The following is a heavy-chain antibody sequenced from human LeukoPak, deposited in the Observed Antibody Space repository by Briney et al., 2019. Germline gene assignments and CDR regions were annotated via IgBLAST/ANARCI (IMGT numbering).Heavy chain of an antibody. CDR2: ILPIFGIA. CDR3: ARTGYCTNGVCYAHYYFYYMDV. Sequence: SVKVFCKASGRTSSSYTNSWVPQAPGQGREGGGSILPIFGIATYAQKVQGRVTITAEKSTSTAYMELSSLRSEDTAVYYCARTGYCTNGVCYAHYYFYYMDVWGKGTTVTVSS. J-gene: IGHJ6*03. V-gene: IGHV1-69*02. D-gene: IGHD2-8*01. CDR1: GRTSSSYT.